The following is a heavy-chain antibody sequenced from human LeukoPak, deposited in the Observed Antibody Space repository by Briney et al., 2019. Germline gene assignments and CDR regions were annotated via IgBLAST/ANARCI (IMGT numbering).Heavy chain of an antibody. CDR3: ARATRFPDWSFDY. D-gene: IGHD3-9*01. CDR1: GDSIPNYY. CDR2: IYYTGST. V-gene: IGHV4-59*01. J-gene: IGHJ4*02. Sequence: SETLSLTCTVSGDSIPNYYWSWIRQSPGKGFEWIGFIYYTGSTKYNPSLESRVSLSVDTSKNQFSLRLTSVTPADTAVYYCARATRFPDWSFDYWGQGTLVTVSS.